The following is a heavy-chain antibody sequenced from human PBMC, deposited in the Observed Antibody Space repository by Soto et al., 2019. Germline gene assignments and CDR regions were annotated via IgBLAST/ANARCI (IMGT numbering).Heavy chain of an antibody. D-gene: IGHD3-9*01. CDR2: IYYSGST. CDR1: GCSISSYY. J-gene: IGHJ3*02. V-gene: IGHV4-59*01. CDR3: ARDHYDILTGQPDAFDI. Sequence: SETLSLTCTVSGCSISSYYWSWIRQPPGKGLEWIGYIYYSGSTNYNPSLKSRVTISVDTSKNQFSLKLSSVTAADTAVYYCARDHYDILTGQPDAFDIWGQGTMVTVSS.